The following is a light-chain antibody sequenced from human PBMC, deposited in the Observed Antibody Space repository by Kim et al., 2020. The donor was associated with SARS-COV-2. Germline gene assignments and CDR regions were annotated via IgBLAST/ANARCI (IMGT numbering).Light chain of an antibody. CDR3: QQYGASPWM. CDR2: GAS. V-gene: IGKV3-20*01. J-gene: IGKJ1*01. Sequence: PGDRATLSCRASQTISGSYLAWYQQKPGQTLRLLIYGASSRATDIPRRFSGSGSGTDFTLTISRLEPEDFGVYYCQQYGASPWMFGQGTKVDIK. CDR1: QTISGSY.